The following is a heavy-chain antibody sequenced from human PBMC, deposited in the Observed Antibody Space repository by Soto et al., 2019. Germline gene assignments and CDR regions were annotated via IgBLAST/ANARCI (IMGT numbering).Heavy chain of an antibody. Sequence: ASVKVSCKASGYTFTNYGISWVRQAPGQGLEWMGWISAYNGNTDYAQKFQGRVTMTTDTSTSTVYMELRSLRSDDTAVYFCARAASLSYYYAVDVWGRGTTVTVSS. CDR2: ISAYNGNT. V-gene: IGHV1-18*01. CDR3: ARAASLSYYYAVDV. J-gene: IGHJ6*02. CDR1: GYTFTNYG.